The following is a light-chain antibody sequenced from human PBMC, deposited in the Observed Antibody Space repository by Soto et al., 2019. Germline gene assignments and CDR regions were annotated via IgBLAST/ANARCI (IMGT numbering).Light chain of an antibody. Sequence: QSVQAQPPSASGSPGQSVTIACTGTSSDVGYYNYVSWYQQPPGKAPKLLIYDVSKRPSGVPDRFSGSKSDNTASLTVSGLQAEDEGDYYCSSYAGSNYPYVFGTGTKVTVL. CDR3: SSYAGSNYPYV. J-gene: IGLJ1*01. CDR1: SSDVGYYNY. CDR2: DVS. V-gene: IGLV2-8*01.